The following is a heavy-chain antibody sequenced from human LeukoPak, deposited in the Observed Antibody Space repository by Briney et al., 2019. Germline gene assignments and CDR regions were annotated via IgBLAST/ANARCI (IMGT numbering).Heavy chain of an antibody. Sequence: SGTLSLTCAVSGGSISSSNWWSWVCQPPGKGLEWIGEIYHSGSTNYNPSLKSRVTISVDTSKNQFSLKLSSVTAADTAVYYCARDIMVRGVIYYYYGMDVWGQGTTVTVSS. CDR2: IYHSGST. D-gene: IGHD3-10*01. J-gene: IGHJ6*02. CDR3: ARDIMVRGVIYYYYGMDV. CDR1: GGSISSSNW. V-gene: IGHV4-4*02.